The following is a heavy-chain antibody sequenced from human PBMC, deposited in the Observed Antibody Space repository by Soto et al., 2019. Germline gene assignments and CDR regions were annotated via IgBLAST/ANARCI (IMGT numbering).Heavy chain of an antibody. D-gene: IGHD6-25*01. V-gene: IGHV4-59*08. CDR1: GGSISSYY. Sequence: SETLSLTCTVSGGSISSYYWSWIRQPPGKGLEWIGYIYYSGSTNYNPSLKSRVTISVDTSKNQFSLKPSSVTAADTAVYYCGGPGEQRGYYYYYRDVGGKGTRVTVS. J-gene: IGHJ6*03. CDR2: IYYSGST. CDR3: GGPGEQRGYYYYYRDV.